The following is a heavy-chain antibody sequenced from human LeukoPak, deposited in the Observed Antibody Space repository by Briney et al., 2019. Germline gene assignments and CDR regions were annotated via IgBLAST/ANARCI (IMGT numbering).Heavy chain of an antibody. D-gene: IGHD3-22*01. V-gene: IGHV3-48*01. J-gene: IGHJ3*02. CDR2: ISSSSSTI. CDR3: AKYDSSGLLAFDI. CDR1: GFTVSSYS. Sequence: GGSLRLSCAASGFTVSSYSMNWVRQAPGKGLEWVSYISSSSSTIYYADSVKGRFTISRDNAKNSLYLQMNSLGAEDTAMYYCAKYDSSGLLAFDIWGQGTMVTVSS.